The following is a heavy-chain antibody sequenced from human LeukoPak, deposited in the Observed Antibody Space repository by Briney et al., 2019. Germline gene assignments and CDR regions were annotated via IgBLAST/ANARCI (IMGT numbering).Heavy chain of an antibody. CDR2: ISAYNGNT. Sequence: ASVKVSCKASGYTFTGYYMHWVRQAPGQGLEWMGWISAYNGNTNYAQKLQGRVTMTTDTSTSTAYMELRSLRSDDTAVYYCARRMYNWNYWDYWGQGTLVTVSS. CDR3: ARRMYNWNYWDY. D-gene: IGHD1-20*01. J-gene: IGHJ4*02. V-gene: IGHV1-18*04. CDR1: GYTFTGYY.